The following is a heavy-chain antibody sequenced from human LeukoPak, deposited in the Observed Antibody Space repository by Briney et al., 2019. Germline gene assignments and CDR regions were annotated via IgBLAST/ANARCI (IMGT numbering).Heavy chain of an antibody. V-gene: IGHV3-74*01. CDR3: TMDLTGPKDY. J-gene: IGHJ4*02. D-gene: IGHD7-27*01. CDR1: GFTFSTYA. CDR2: INRDGSYT. Sequence: GGSLRLSCAASGFTFSTYAMSWVRQAPGKGLVWVSRINRDGSYTSYADSVKGRFTISRDNAENTLYLQMNSLRAEDTAVYYCTMDLTGPKDYWGQGTLVTVSS.